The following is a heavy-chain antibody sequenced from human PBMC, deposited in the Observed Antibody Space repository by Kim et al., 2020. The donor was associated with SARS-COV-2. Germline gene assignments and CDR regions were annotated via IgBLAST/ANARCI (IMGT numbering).Heavy chain of an antibody. V-gene: IGHV3-33*01. D-gene: IGHD2-2*01. CDR3: ARDWGFCSVDSCRYYLD. CDR1: GFTFDFYA. CDR2: IWNDGSNK. J-gene: IGHJ6*03. Sequence: GGSLRLSCAASGFTFDFYAIHWVRQAPGKGLEWVAVIWNDGSNKYYGDSVKGRFTISRDNSKKTAYLQMDSLRAEDTSVYFCARDWGFCSVDSCRYYLD.